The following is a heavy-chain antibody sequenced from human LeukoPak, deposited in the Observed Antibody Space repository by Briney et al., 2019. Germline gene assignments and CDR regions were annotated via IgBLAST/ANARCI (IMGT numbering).Heavy chain of an antibody. CDR1: GFTFSSYW. V-gene: IGHV3-7*01. CDR2: IKQDGSEK. D-gene: IGHD6-13*01. CDR3: ATDLGSSRPNF. J-gene: IGHJ4*02. Sequence: GGSLRLSCAASGFTFSSYWMHWVRQAPGKGLVWVANIKQDGSEKYYVDSAKGRFTISRDNAKNSLYLQMNSLRAEDTAVYYCATDLGSSRPNFWGQGILVTVSS.